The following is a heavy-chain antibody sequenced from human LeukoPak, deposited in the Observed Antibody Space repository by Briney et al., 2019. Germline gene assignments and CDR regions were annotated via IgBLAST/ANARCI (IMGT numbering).Heavy chain of an antibody. V-gene: IGHV3-23*01. J-gene: IGHJ4*02. D-gene: IGHD2/OR15-2a*01. CDR3: ARDEDTSALSEY. CDR2: ISNNGGRT. CDR1: GFRFSSNT. Sequence: GRSLRLSCAGSGFRFSSNTMSWVRQAPGRWLEWVSAISNNGGRTDYADSVKGRFTISRDNSKSTLYLHMDSLRAEDTAVYYCARDEDTSALSEYWGQGTLVTVSS.